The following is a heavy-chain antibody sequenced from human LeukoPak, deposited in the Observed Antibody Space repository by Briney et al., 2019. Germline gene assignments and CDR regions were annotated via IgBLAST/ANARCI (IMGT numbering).Heavy chain of an antibody. Sequence: PGGSLRLSCAASGFTFSSYSMNWVRQAPGKGLEWVSSISSSSSYIYYADSVKGRFTISRDNAKNSLYLQMNSLRAEDTAVYYCARVTIFGVVGHYYMDVWAKGTTVTVPS. CDR3: ARVTIFGVVGHYYMDV. CDR2: ISSSSSYI. D-gene: IGHD3-3*01. J-gene: IGHJ6*03. V-gene: IGHV3-21*01. CDR1: GFTFSSYS.